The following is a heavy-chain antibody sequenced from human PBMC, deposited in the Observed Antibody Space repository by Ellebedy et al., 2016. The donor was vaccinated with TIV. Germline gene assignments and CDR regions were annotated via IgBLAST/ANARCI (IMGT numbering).Heavy chain of an antibody. CDR3: ARDDVVVVTAIRDYYYYYGMDV. V-gene: IGHV4-59*12. D-gene: IGHD2-21*02. Sequence: SETLSLXCTVSGGSISSYYWSWIRQPPGKGLEWIGYIYYSGSTNYNPSLKSRVTISVDTSKNQFSLKLSSVTAADTAVYYCARDDVVVVTAIRDYYYYYGMDVWGQGTTVAVSS. CDR1: GGSISSYY. CDR2: IYYSGST. J-gene: IGHJ6*02.